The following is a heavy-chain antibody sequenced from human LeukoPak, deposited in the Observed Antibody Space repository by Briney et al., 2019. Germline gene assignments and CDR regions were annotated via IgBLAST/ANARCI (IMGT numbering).Heavy chain of an antibody. CDR2: INPNSGGT. CDR1: GYTFTGYY. Sequence: ASVKVSCKASGYTFTGYYMHWVRQAPGQGLEWMGWINPNSGGTNYAQKFQGRVTMTRDTSISTAYMELSRLRSDDTAVYYCARDQYYDSSGLLDYWGPGNPGHRLL. J-gene: IGHJ4*02. V-gene: IGHV1-2*02. CDR3: ARDQYYDSSGLLDY. D-gene: IGHD3-22*01.